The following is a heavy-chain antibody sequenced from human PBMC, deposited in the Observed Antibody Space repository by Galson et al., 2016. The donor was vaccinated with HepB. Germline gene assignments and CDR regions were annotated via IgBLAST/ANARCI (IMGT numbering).Heavy chain of an antibody. CDR3: AKDQTPYSSSLYYFDC. D-gene: IGHD6-13*01. J-gene: IGHJ4*02. CDR2: MSYDGINT. Sequence: SLRLSCAASGFTFGTYPMHWVRQAPGKGMEWLAIMSYDGINTKFADSVKGRFTISRDNAKNSLYLQMNSLRTEDTALYYCAKDQTPYSSSLYYFDCWGQGTLVTVSS. CDR1: GFTFGTYP. V-gene: IGHV3-30*18.